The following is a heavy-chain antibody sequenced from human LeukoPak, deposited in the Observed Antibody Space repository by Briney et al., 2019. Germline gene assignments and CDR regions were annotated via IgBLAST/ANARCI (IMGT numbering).Heavy chain of an antibody. J-gene: IGHJ4*02. V-gene: IGHV1-46*01. D-gene: IGHD2-21*02. CDR1: GYIFTDYY. CDR3: ARDGLAYCGGDCYSPSDY. Sequence: ASVKVSCKASGYIFTDYYIHWVRQAPGQGLEWMGIINPSGGSTSYAQKFQGRVTMTRDTSTSTVYMELSSLRSEDTAVYYCARDGLAYCGGDCYSPSDYWGQGTLVTVSS. CDR2: INPSGGST.